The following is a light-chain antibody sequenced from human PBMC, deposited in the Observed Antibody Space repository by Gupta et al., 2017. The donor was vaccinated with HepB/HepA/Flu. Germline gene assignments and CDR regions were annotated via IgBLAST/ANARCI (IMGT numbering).Light chain of an antibody. CDR1: QSVTGY. CDR2: DAS. Sequence: EIVLTQSPATLSFSPGERATLSCRASQSVTGYLAWYQQKPGQAPRLLIYDASNRATGIRARCSGSGDGTDLTLTIIRKEPEDFAVYYCQQRNSGQPMCTFGQGTKVDIK. V-gene: IGKV3D-11*02. CDR3: QQRNSGQPMCT. J-gene: IGKJ2*02.